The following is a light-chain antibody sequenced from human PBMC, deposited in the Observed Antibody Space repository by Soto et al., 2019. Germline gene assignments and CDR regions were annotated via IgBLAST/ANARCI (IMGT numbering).Light chain of an antibody. CDR2: GAS. CDR1: QSVSSSY. J-gene: IGKJ2*01. Sequence: EIVLTQSPGTLSLSPGERASLSCRASQSVSSSYLAWYQQNPGQAPRLLIYGASSRATGIPDRFSGSGSGTDFTLTISRLEPEDFAVYYCQQYNDWPPYTFGQGTRLEIK. V-gene: IGKV3-20*01. CDR3: QQYNDWPPYT.